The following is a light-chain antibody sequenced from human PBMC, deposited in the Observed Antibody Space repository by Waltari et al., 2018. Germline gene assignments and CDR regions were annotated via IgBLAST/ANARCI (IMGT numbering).Light chain of an antibody. CDR1: QSAFHSSNNKHY. J-gene: IGKJ3*01. CDR3: HQYNISPFT. V-gene: IGKV4-1*01. CDR2: GTS. Sequence: IVLTQSPASLAVSLGERATLTCTPSQSAFHSSNNKHYLSWYQQKPGQPPKLLIYGTSTRETGIPDRFSGGGSGTDFTLTISSLQAEDVAVYYCHQYNISPFTFGPGTKVDIK.